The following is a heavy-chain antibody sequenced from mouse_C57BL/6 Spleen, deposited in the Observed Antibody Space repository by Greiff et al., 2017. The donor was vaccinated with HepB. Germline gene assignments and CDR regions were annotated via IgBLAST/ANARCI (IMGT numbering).Heavy chain of an antibody. CDR3: ARSKYYFDY. V-gene: IGHV5-17*01. CDR1: GFTFSDYG. Sequence: EVQLMESGGGLVKPGGSLKLSCAASGFTFSDYGMHWVRQAPEKGLEWVAYISSGSSTIYYADTVKGRFTISRDNAKNTLFLQMTSLRSEDTAMYYCARSKYYFDYWGQSTTLTVSS. D-gene: IGHD2-5*01. J-gene: IGHJ2*01. CDR2: ISSGSSTI.